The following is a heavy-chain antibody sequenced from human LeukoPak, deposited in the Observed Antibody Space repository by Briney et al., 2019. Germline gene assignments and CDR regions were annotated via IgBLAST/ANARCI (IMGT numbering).Heavy chain of an antibody. CDR3: ARQPPGSGYQYRYYFDY. CDR2: IYFSGST. J-gene: IGHJ4*02. V-gene: IGHV4-31*03. Sequence: PSETLSLICTVSGGSVNSGGYYWSWIRQYPGRGLEWIGYIYFSGSTFYNPSFESRVFISLDTSKNQFSLRLSSVTAADTAIYYCARQPPGSGYQYRYYFDYWGQGTLVTVSS. D-gene: IGHD3-22*01. CDR1: GGSVNSGGYY.